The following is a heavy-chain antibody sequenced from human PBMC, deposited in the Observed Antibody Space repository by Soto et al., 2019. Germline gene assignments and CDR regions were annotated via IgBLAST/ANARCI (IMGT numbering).Heavy chain of an antibody. V-gene: IGHV3-48*03. CDR1: GFAFSSYE. CDR2: ISSSGRTM. Sequence: XGSLRLSWASSGFAFSSYEMKLVLQAPGRGLEWVSYISSSGRTMYYADSVKGRFTISRDNARNSLYLQMNSLRAEDTAVYYCAREVGASGGVDAFDIWGQGTMVTVSS. CDR3: AREVGASGGVDAFDI. D-gene: IGHD1-26*01. J-gene: IGHJ3*02.